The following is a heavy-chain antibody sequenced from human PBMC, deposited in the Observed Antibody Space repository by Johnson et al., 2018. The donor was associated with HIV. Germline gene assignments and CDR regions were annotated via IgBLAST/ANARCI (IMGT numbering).Heavy chain of an antibody. V-gene: IGHV3-30*02. D-gene: IGHD4-17*01. CDR2: IRYDGSNK. J-gene: IGHJ3*02. Sequence: QVQLVESGGGLVQPGGSLRLSCAASGFSFSRYWMSWVRQAQGKGLEWVEFIRYDGSNKYYAASVKGRFSISRDNYKNTLFLDMNSLRAEDTAVYYCARAMYADDYGDYLFLAPRLDAFDIWGPGTIVTVSS. CDR1: GFSFSRYW. CDR3: ARAMYADDYGDYLFLAPRLDAFDI.